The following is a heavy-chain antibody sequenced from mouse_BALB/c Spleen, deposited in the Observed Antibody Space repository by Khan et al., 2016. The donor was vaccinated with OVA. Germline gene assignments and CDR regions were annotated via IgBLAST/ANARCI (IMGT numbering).Heavy chain of an antibody. D-gene: IGHD2-5*01. V-gene: IGHV5-17*02. Sequence: EVELVESGGGLVQPGGSRKLSCAASGFTFSSFGMYWVRQAPKKGLEWVAYMSSGSSTIYYVDTVKGRFTISRDNLKNTLFLQMTSLRSEDTAMYYWASSGSNLHWYFDDWGEGTSGTVAS. J-gene: IGHJ1*01. CDR2: MSSGSSTI. CDR3: ASSGSNLHWYFDD. CDR1: GFTFSSFG.